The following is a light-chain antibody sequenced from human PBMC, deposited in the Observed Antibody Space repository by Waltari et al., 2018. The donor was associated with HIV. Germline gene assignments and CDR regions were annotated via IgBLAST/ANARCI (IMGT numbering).Light chain of an antibody. Sequence: DIQMTQSPSSLSASVGDRVNVTCRASQSISSYLKWYQQKPGKAPKLLIFGASTLQSGVPSRFSGSGSGTDFTLTISSLQPEDFATYYCQQSYRTPLTFGGGTKVEIK. CDR2: GAS. V-gene: IGKV1-39*01. CDR1: QSISSY. CDR3: QQSYRTPLT. J-gene: IGKJ4*01.